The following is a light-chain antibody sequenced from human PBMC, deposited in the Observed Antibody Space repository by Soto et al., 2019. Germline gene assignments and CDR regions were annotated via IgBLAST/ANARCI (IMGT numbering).Light chain of an antibody. CDR2: GAS. Sequence: EIVLTQSPGTLSLSPGERANLSCGASQSVSSNYLAWYQHKPGQAPRLLIYGASSRATAIPDRFSGSGSGTDFTLTITRLEPEDFAVYYCQQYGTSPLTFGGGTKIQIK. CDR3: QQYGTSPLT. CDR1: QSVSSNY. J-gene: IGKJ4*01. V-gene: IGKV3-20*01.